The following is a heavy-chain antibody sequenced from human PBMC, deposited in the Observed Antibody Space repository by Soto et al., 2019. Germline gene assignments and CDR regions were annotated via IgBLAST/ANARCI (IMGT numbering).Heavy chain of an antibody. V-gene: IGHV3-23*01. CDR2: ISGSGGST. CDR1: GFTFSSYA. D-gene: IGHD4-17*01. Sequence: PGGSLRLSCAASGFTFSSYAMSWVRQAPGKGLEWVSAISGSGGSTYYADSVKGRFTISRDNSKNTLYLQMNSLRAEDTAVYYCAKGDFEEDYPSRFDYWGQGTLVTVSS. J-gene: IGHJ4*02. CDR3: AKGDFEEDYPSRFDY.